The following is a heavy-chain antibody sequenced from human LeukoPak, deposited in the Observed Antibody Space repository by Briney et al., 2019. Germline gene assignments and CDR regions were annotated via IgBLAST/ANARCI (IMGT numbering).Heavy chain of an antibody. CDR1: TFSNYA. CDR2: ISGSGGST. J-gene: IGHJ4*02. CDR3: AKNPRHYYDSSGYQYYFDY. V-gene: IGHV3-23*01. Sequence: GGSLRLSCAFTFSNYAMSWVRQAPGKGLEWVSAISGSGGSTYYADSVKGRFTISRDNSKNTLYLQMNSLRAEDTAVYYCAKNPRHYYDSSGYQYYFDYWGQGTLVTVSS. D-gene: IGHD3-22*01.